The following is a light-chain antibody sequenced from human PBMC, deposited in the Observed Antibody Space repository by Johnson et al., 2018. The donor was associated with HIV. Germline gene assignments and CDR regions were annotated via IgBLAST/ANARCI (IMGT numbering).Light chain of an antibody. Sequence: QAVFTQPPSVSAAPGQTVTISCSGSSSNIGNNYVSWYQQLPGTAPKPLIYDNNNRPSGIPDRFSGSKSGTSATLGITGLQTGDEADYYCGTWDTSLSAGVFGPGTKVSVL. J-gene: IGLJ1*01. CDR3: GTWDTSLSAGV. CDR1: SSNIGNNY. CDR2: DNN. V-gene: IGLV1-51*01.